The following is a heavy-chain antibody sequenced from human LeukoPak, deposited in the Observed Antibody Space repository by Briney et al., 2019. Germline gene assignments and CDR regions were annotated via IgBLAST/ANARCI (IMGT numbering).Heavy chain of an antibody. V-gene: IGHV3-23*01. Sequence: PGGSLRLSCAASGFTFSSYAMSWVRQAPGKGLQWVSVISAGGVSLFSGSGSATYYADSVEGRFTISRDNSKNTLYLQMNSLRADDTAVYYCAKMSGVVWFGELRLPFDYWGQGTLVTVFS. CDR1: GFTFSSYA. J-gene: IGHJ4*02. D-gene: IGHD3-10*01. CDR3: AKMSGVVWFGELRLPFDY. CDR2: ISAGGVSLFSGSGSAT.